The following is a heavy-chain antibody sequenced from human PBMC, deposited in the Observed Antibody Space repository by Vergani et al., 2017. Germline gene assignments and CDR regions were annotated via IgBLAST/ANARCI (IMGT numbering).Heavy chain of an antibody. Sequence: EVQLVESGGGLVKRGGSLRLSCAASGFTFSSDSMNWVRQAPGKGLEWVSSISSSSSYIHSADSLKGRFTISGDNAKSSLYLQMNSLRAEDTGVYYCARDRYYLGSGRYPDFYYYGLDVWGQGTAVTVSS. CDR3: ARDRYYLGSGRYPDFYYYGLDV. CDR2: ISSSSSYI. D-gene: IGHD3-10*01. J-gene: IGHJ6*02. V-gene: IGHV3-21*01. CDR1: GFTFSSDS.